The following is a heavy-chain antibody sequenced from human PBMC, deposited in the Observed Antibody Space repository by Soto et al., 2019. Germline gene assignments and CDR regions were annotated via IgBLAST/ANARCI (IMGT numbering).Heavy chain of an antibody. CDR1: GYTFTSYY. J-gene: IGHJ4*02. CDR2: INPSGGST. CDR3: AREGPPVLD. Sequence: ASVKVSCKASGYTFTSYYMHWVRQAPGQGLEWMGIINPSGGSTSYAQKFQGRVTMTTDTSTSTAYMDLRSLRSDDTAVYYCAREGPPVLDWGQGTLVTVSS. V-gene: IGHV1-46*01.